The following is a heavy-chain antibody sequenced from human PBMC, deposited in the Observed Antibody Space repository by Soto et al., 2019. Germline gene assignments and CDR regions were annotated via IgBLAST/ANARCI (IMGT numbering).Heavy chain of an antibody. V-gene: IGHV2-5*02. CDR2: IYWDDDK. Sequence: QITLKESGPTLVKPTQTLTLTCTFSGFSLSSSGVGVGWIRQPPGKALEWLALIYWDDDKRYSPSLKSRLTITKDTSKTQVVLTMTNMDPVDTATYYCAHRPRDVYYAFWSGYYDGWFDPWGQGTLVTVSS. CDR3: AHRPRDVYYAFWSGYYDGWFDP. CDR1: GFSLSSSGVG. D-gene: IGHD3-3*01. J-gene: IGHJ5*02.